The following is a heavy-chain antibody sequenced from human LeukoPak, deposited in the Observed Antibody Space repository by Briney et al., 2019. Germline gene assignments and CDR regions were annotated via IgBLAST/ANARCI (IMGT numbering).Heavy chain of an antibody. J-gene: IGHJ5*02. CDR3: AREDAIPAAGTHNWFDP. CDR2: INPNSGGT. Sequence: ASVKVSCKASGYTFTGYYMYWVRQAPGQGLEWMGWINPNSGGTNYAQKFQGRVTMTGDTSISTAYMELSRLRSDDTAVYYCAREDAIPAAGTHNWFDPWGQGTLVTVSS. V-gene: IGHV1-2*02. CDR1: GYTFTGYY. D-gene: IGHD6-13*01.